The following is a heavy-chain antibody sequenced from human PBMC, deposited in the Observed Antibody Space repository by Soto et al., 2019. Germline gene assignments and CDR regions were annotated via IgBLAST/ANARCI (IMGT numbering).Heavy chain of an antibody. CDR1: GYTFTGHY. Sequence: VAPVKVSCKASGYTFTGHYIHWVRQAPEQGPEWMGEIGPESGATRYAQKFQGRVTMTRDTSITTVYMELKNLSPDDTAVYYCGRGRSGQIVVFYWGQGTPVTVSS. J-gene: IGHJ4*02. CDR2: IGPESGAT. D-gene: IGHD1-26*01. CDR3: GRGRSGQIVVFY. V-gene: IGHV1-2*02.